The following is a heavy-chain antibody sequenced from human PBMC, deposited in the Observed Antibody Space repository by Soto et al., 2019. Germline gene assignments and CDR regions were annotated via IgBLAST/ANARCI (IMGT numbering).Heavy chain of an antibody. D-gene: IGHD1-26*01. Sequence: EVQLVESGGGLVKPGGSLRLSFAAYGFTFNSYSMNWVRQAPGMGMEWVSSISSSSSYIYYADSVKGRFTISRDNAKNSLYLQMNSLRAEDTAVYYCARDSIVGARGGFDYWGQGTLVTVSS. CDR1: GFTFNSYS. V-gene: IGHV3-21*01. J-gene: IGHJ4*02. CDR3: ARDSIVGARGGFDY. CDR2: ISSSSSYI.